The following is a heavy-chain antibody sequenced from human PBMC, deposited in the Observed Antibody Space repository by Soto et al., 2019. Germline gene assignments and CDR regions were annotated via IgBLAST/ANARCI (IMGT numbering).Heavy chain of an antibody. V-gene: IGHV1-18*01. J-gene: IGHJ4*02. D-gene: IGHD1-26*01. CDR2: ISAYNGNT. Sequence: QVQLVQSGAEVKKPGASVKVSCKASGYTFTSYGISWVRQAPGQGLEWMGWISAYNGNTNDAQKLQGRVTMTTDTSTSTAYMELRSLRSDDTAVYDCARDSRLMGATPLNYWGQGTLVTVSS. CDR3: ARDSRLMGATPLNY. CDR1: GYTFTSYG.